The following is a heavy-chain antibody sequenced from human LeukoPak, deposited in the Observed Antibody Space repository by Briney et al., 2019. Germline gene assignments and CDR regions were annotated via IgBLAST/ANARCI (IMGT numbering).Heavy chain of an antibody. CDR3: ARSGYSYEFDY. Sequence: GASVKVSCKASGGTFSSYAISWVRQAPGQGLEWMGGIIPIFGTANYAQKFQGRVTITTDESTSTAYMELSSLRSEDTAVHYCARSGYSYEFDYWGQGTLVTVSS. V-gene: IGHV1-69*05. J-gene: IGHJ4*02. D-gene: IGHD5-18*01. CDR2: IIPIFGTA. CDR1: GGTFSSYA.